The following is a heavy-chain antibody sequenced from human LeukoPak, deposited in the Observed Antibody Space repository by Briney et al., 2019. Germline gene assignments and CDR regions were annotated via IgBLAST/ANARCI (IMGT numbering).Heavy chain of an antibody. CDR1: GYTFTSYD. CDR3: ARAKASILTGYSRRYFDL. V-gene: IGHV1-8*01. Sequence: ASVTVSCKASGYTFTSYDINWVRQATGQGLEWMGWMNPNSGNTGYAQKFQGRVTMTRNTSISTAYMELSSLRSEDTAVYYCARAKASILTGYSRRYFDLWGRGTLVTVSS. CDR2: MNPNSGNT. J-gene: IGHJ2*01. D-gene: IGHD3-9*01.